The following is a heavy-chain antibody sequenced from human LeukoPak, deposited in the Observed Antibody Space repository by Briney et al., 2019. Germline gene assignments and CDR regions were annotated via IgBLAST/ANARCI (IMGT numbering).Heavy chain of an antibody. V-gene: IGHV4-59*12. D-gene: IGHD2-2*01. CDR1: GGSISSYY. CDR3: ARDRGGVPAAKGAYYFDY. Sequence: PSETLSLTCTVSGGSISSYYWSWIRQPPGKGLEWIGYIYYSGSTNYNPSLKSRITMSVDTSKNQFSLKLSSVTAADTAVYYCARDRGGVPAAKGAYYFDYWGQGTLVTVSS. CDR2: IYYSGST. J-gene: IGHJ4*02.